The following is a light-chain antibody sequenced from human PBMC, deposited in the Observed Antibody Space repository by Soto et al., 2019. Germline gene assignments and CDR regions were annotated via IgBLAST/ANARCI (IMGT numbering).Light chain of an antibody. J-gene: IGLJ7*01. CDR2: EGS. CDR3: CSYAGSSTFV. Sequence: QSALTQPASVSGSPAQSITISCTGTSSDVGSYNLVSWYQQHPGKAPKLMIYEGSKRPSGVSNRFSGSKSGNTASLTISGLQAEDEADYYCCSYAGSSTFVFGTGTQLTVL. V-gene: IGLV2-23*01. CDR1: SSDVGSYNL.